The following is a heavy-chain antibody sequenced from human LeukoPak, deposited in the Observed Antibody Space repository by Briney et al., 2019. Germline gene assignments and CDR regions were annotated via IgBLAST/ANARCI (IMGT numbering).Heavy chain of an antibody. CDR2: IKSKTDDGTT. CDR3: TTGRGITWTYFDY. CDR1: GFTFRNAW. D-gene: IGHD3-10*01. Sequence: GGSLRLSCAASGFTFRNAWMSWVRQAPGKGLEWVGRIKSKTDDGTTDYAAPVKGRFTISRDDSKNTLYLQMNSLKTEDTAVYYCTTGRGITWTYFDYWGQGTLVTVSS. V-gene: IGHV3-15*01. J-gene: IGHJ4*02.